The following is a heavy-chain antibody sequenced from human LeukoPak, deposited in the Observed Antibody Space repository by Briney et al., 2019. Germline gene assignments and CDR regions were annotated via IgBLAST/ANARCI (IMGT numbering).Heavy chain of an antibody. J-gene: IGHJ4*02. CDR2: IYYSGST. CDR1: GGSISSGDYY. D-gene: IGHD3-10*01. V-gene: IGHV4-30-4*01. Sequence: SQTLPLTCTVSGGSISSGDYYWSWIRQPPGKGLEWIGYIYYSGSTDCNPSLKSRVTMSVDTSKNQFSLKLSSVTAADTAVYYCASAYGSGSYYYFDYWGQGTLVTVSS. CDR3: ASAYGSGSYYYFDY.